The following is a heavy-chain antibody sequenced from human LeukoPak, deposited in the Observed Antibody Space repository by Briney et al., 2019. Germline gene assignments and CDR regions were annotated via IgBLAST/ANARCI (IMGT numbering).Heavy chain of an antibody. V-gene: IGHV3-23*01. CDR2: ISGSGGST. Sequence: GGSLRLSCAASGFTFSSYAMSWVRQAPAKGLDRVSAISGSGGSTYYSDSVKGRFTISRDNSKNTLYLQMNSLRAEDTALYYCASISRGYSGYDTSDYWGQGTLVTVSS. D-gene: IGHD5-12*01. J-gene: IGHJ4*02. CDR1: GFTFSSYA. CDR3: ASISRGYSGYDTSDY.